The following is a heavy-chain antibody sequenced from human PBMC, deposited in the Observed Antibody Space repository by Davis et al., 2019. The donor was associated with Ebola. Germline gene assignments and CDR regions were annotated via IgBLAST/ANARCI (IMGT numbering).Heavy chain of an antibody. CDR3: ARGLQTRWRVGWGMDV. Sequence: GGSLRLSCADSVITFSSYAMTWVRQAPGKGLEWVSAISGSGGSTYYADSVKGRFTISRDNSKKTLYLQMSSLRAEDTAVYYCARGLQTRWRVGWGMDVWGQGTTVTVSS. J-gene: IGHJ6*02. D-gene: IGHD3-16*01. CDR1: VITFSSYA. CDR2: ISGSGGST. V-gene: IGHV3-23*01.